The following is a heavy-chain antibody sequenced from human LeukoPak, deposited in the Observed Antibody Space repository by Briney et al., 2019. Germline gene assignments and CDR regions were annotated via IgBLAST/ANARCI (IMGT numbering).Heavy chain of an antibody. D-gene: IGHD2-2*01. CDR2: IIPIFGTA. V-gene: IGHV1-69*13. Sequence: GASVKVSYKASGGTFSSYAISWVRQAPGQGLEWMGGIIPIFGTANYAQKFQGRVTITADESTSTAYMELSSLRSEDTAVYYCARVPPYCSSTSCQRRGGTYFDYWGQGTLVTVSS. J-gene: IGHJ4*02. CDR3: ARVPPYCSSTSCQRRGGTYFDY. CDR1: GGTFSSYA.